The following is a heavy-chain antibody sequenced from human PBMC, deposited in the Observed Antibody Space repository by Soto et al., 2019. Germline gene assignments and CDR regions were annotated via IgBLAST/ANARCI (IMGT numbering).Heavy chain of an antibody. D-gene: IGHD4-17*01. V-gene: IGHV3-30*18. CDR1: GFIFSDHY. J-gene: IGHJ4*02. CDR3: AKTNGDYENYFDY. CDR2: ISDGGSNK. Sequence: GXSLRLSCAASGFIFSDHYIRWIVQAPGKGLEWVAGISDGGSNKYFADSVKGRFTISRDNSKNTLYLQMSSLRAEDTAVYYCAKTNGDYENYFDYWGQGTLVTVSS.